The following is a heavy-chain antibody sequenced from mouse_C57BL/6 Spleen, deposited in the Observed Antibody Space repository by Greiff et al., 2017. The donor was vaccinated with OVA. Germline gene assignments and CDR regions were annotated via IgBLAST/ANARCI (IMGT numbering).Heavy chain of an antibody. J-gene: IGHJ2*01. D-gene: IGHD1-1*01. V-gene: IGHV1-15*01. Sequence: VKLQQSGAELVRPGASVTLSCKASGYTFTDYEMHWVKQTPVHGLEWIGAIDPETGGTAYNQKFKGKAILTADKSSSTAYMELRSLTSEDSAVYYCTRGITTVVATELDYFDYWGQGTTLTVSS. CDR2: IDPETGGT. CDR3: TRGITTVVATELDYFDY. CDR1: GYTFTDYE.